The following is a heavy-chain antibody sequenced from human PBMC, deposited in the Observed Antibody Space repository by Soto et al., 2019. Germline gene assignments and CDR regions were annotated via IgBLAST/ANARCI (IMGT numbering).Heavy chain of an antibody. D-gene: IGHD3-22*01. J-gene: IGHJ4*02. Sequence: HPGGSLRLSCAASGFTFDDYAMHWVRQAPGKGLEWVSGISWNSGSIGYADSVKGRFTISRDNAKNSLYLQMNSLRAEDTALYYCAKDRYYDSSGYIGYWGQGTLVTVPQ. CDR1: GFTFDDYA. CDR3: AKDRYYDSSGYIGY. V-gene: IGHV3-9*01. CDR2: ISWNSGSI.